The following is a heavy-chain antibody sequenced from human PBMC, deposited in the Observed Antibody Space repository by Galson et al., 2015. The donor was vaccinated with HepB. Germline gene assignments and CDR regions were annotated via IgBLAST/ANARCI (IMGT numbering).Heavy chain of an antibody. CDR2: IWYDGSNK. CDR3: ARTASAAYYYYGMDV. J-gene: IGHJ6*02. D-gene: IGHD5-18*01. CDR1: GFTFSSYA. V-gene: IGHV3-33*08. Sequence: SLRLSCAASGFTFSSYAMHWVRQAPGKGLEWVAVIWYDGSNKYYADSVKGRFTISRDNSKNTLYLQMNSLRAEDTAVYYCARTASAAYYYYGMDVWGQGTTATVSS.